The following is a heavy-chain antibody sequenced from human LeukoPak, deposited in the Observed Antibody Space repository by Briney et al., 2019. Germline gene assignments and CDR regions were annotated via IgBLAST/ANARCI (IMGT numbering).Heavy chain of an antibody. CDR3: ARTNLVAAAGTSHYYYMDV. J-gene: IGHJ6*03. CDR1: GYTFTSYA. D-gene: IGHD6-13*01. V-gene: IGHV7-4-1*02. CDR2: INTNTGNP. Sequence: ASVKVSCKASGYTFTSYAMNWVRQAPGQGLEWMGWINTNTGNPTYAQGFTGRFVFSLDTSVSTAYLQISSLKAEDTAVYYCARTNLVAAAGTSHYYYMDVWGKGTTVTVSS.